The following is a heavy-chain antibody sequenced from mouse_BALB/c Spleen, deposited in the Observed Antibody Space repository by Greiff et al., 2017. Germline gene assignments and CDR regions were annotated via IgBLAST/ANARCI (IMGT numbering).Heavy chain of an antibody. V-gene: IGHV5-12-2*01. CDR1: GFTFSSYT. CDR3: ARHTGWFAY. Sequence: EVKLVESGGGLVQPGGSLKLSCAASGFTFSSYTMSWVRQTPEKRLEWVAYISNGGGSTYYPDTVKGRFTISRDNAKNTLYLQMSSLKSEDTAMYYCARHTGWFAYWGQGTLVTVSA. D-gene: IGHD4-1*01. J-gene: IGHJ3*01. CDR2: ISNGGGST.